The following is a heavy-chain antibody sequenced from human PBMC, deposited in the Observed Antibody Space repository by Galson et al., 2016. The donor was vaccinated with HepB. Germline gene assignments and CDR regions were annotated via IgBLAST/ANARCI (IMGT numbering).Heavy chain of an antibody. CDR1: GFSVTSSY. J-gene: IGHJ4*02. V-gene: IGHV3-53*04. Sequence: SLRLSCAASGFSVTSSYMSWVRQAPGKGLDRVSVIYSSGATYYAESVEGRFIISRHNSRNTVDLQMSSLRAEDTAFYYCARGLVGSTTAFDSWGQGTLVAVSS. CDR3: ARGLVGSTTAFDS. CDR2: IYSSGAT. D-gene: IGHD2/OR15-2a*01.